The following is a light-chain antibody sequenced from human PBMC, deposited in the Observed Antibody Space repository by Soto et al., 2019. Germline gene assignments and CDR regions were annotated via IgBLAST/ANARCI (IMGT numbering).Light chain of an antibody. CDR2: DTN. V-gene: IGLV1-51*01. Sequence: QSVLTQPPAVSAAXGQKVIISCSGSSSNIGNNYVSWYQHLPATAPKLLIYDTNKRPSGIPDRSSGSKSGTSATLGITGLQTGDEADYYCGTWDSSLSVVLFGGGTQLTVL. J-gene: IGLJ2*01. CDR3: GTWDSSLSVVL. CDR1: SSNIGNNY.